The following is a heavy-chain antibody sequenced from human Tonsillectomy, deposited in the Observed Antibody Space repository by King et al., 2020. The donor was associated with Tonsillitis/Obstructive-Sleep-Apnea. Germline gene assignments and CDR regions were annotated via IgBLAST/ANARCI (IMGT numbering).Heavy chain of an antibody. Sequence: VQLVESGGGVVQPGRSLRLSCAASGFTFSSYGMHWVRQAPGKGLEWVAVIWYDGSNKYYADSVKGRFTISRDNSKNTQYLQMNSLRAEDTAVYYCARAYWNSAHAFDIWGQGTMVTVSS. D-gene: IGHD1-7*01. V-gene: IGHV3-33*01. CDR3: ARAYWNSAHAFDI. CDR2: IWYDGSNK. J-gene: IGHJ3*02. CDR1: GFTFSSYG.